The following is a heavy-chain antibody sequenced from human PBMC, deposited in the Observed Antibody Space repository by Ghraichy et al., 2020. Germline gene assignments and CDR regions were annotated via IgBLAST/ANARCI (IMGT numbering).Heavy chain of an antibody. V-gene: IGHV4-34*01. CDR1: GGSFSGYY. J-gene: IGHJ2*01. Sequence: SETLSLTCAVYGGSFSGYYWSWIRQPPGKGLEWIGEINHSGSTNYNPSLKSRVTISVDTSKNQFSLKLSSVTAADTAVYYCARGRGTVWSSWHYAGSWYFDLWGRGTLVTVSS. CDR2: INHSGST. CDR3: ARGRGTVWSSWHYAGSWYFDL. D-gene: IGHD2-2*01.